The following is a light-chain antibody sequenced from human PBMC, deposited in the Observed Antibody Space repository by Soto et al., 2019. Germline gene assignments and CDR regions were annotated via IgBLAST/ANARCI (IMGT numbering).Light chain of an antibody. V-gene: IGKV1-39*01. CDR3: QQSYSTPRT. CDR1: QSISSY. CDR2: AAS. Sequence: DIQMTQSPSSLSASVGDRVTITCRASQSISSYLNWYQQKPGKAPKLLIYAASSLQSGVPSRFSGTGSGTDFTLTISRLQTEDFATYYCQQSYSTPRTFGQGTKVEIK. J-gene: IGKJ1*01.